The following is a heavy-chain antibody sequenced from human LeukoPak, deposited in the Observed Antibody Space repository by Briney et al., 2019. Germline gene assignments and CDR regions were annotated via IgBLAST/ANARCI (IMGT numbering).Heavy chain of an antibody. CDR2: IYQSGNR. V-gene: IGHV4-38-2*01. J-gene: IGHJ4*02. CDR3: AKSPSRYNWNFDY. D-gene: IGHD1-20*01. CDR1: GYSLSSGYY. Sequence: SETLSLTCAVSGYSLSSGYYWGWIRQPPGKGLEWIGSIYQSGNRYEKSSLKSRLTLSVDTSKNQFSLKVTSVTAADTAVYYCAKSPSRYNWNFDYWGQGTLVVVSS.